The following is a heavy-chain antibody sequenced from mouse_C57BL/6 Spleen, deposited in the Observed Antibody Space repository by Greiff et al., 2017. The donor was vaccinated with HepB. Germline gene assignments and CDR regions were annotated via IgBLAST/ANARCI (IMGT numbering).Heavy chain of an antibody. CDR1: GYVFSSYW. Sequence: VQLKESGAELVKPGASVKISCKVSGYVFSSYWMNWVKQRPGKGLEWIGQIYLGDGDTNYNGKFKGKATLTADKSSSTAYMQLSSLTSEDSAVYFCARTGTMGFAYWDQGTLVSVSA. CDR2: IYLGDGDT. CDR3: ARTGTMGFAY. D-gene: IGHD4-1*01. J-gene: IGHJ3*01. V-gene: IGHV1-80*01.